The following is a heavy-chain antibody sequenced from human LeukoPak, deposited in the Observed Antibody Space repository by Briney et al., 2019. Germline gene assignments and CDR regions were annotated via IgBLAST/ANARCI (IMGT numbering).Heavy chain of an antibody. CDR1: GGSISSDY. D-gene: IGHD5-24*01. V-gene: IGHV4-59*08. J-gene: IGHJ3*02. CDR2: IYYSGST. CDR3: ARRGREMGTIRAFDM. Sequence: SETLSLTCTVSGGSISSDYWSWIRQPPGKGLEWIGYIYYSGSTNYNPSLKSRVTMSVDTTNKQFSLTLSSVTAADTAVYYCARRGREMGTIRAFDMWGQGTMVTVSS.